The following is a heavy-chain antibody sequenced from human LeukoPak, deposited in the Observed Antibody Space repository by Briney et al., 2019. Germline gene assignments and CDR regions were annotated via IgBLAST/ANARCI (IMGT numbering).Heavy chain of an antibody. V-gene: IGHV3-21*06. CDR3: ARGPKLGGYSYGPIDY. CDR2: ISSSSSYI. Sequence: GGSLRLSCAASGFTFSSYSMNWVRQAPGKGLEWVSSISSSSSYIYYADSVKGRFTMSRDNAKNSLYLQMNSLRAEDTAVYYCARGPKLGGYSYGPIDYWGQGTLVTVSS. D-gene: IGHD5-18*01. J-gene: IGHJ4*02. CDR1: GFTFSSYS.